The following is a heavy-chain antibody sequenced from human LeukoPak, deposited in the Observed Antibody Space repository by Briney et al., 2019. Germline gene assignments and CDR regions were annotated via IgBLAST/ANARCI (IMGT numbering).Heavy chain of an antibody. CDR3: ARGITMVRGVIIGLRSNWFDP. CDR1: GGSFSGYY. Sequence: SETLSLTCAVYGGSFSGYYWSWIRQPPGKGLEWIGEVNHSGSTNYNPSLKSRVTISVDTSKNQFSLKLSSVTAADTAVYYCARGITMVRGVIIGLRSNWFDPWGQGTLVTVSS. V-gene: IGHV4-34*01. CDR2: VNHSGST. D-gene: IGHD3-10*01. J-gene: IGHJ5*02.